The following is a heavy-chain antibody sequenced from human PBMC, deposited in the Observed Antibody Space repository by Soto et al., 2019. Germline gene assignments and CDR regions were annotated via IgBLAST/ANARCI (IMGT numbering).Heavy chain of an antibody. V-gene: IGHV2-5*02. J-gene: IGHJ4*02. CDR1: GFSLSSTRVA. Sequence: QITLKESGPTLVKPTQTLTLTCTFSGFSLSSTRVAVGWIRQPPGKALEWLALIYWDDDKRYSPFLKSRLTLTKDTSKTQVVLTMTKMDPVDTATYYCAHSVVAGLGYYFDYWGQGTLVTVSS. D-gene: IGHD6-19*01. CDR3: AHSVVAGLGYYFDY. CDR2: IYWDDDK.